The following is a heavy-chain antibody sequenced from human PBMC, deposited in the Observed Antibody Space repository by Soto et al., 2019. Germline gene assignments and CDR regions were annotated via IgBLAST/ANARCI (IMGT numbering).Heavy chain of an antibody. CDR2: IHRSGADT. D-gene: IGHD3-9*01. CDR1: GFMFSNYA. Sequence: LRLSCAAAGFMFSNYAMSWVRQAPGKGLQWVATIHRSGADTHYAESVRGRFTISRDNSRDTLYLQMTSLRAEDTAVYYCAKDPSTGPPDCWGQGALATVSS. J-gene: IGHJ4*02. V-gene: IGHV3-23*01. CDR3: AKDPSTGPPDC.